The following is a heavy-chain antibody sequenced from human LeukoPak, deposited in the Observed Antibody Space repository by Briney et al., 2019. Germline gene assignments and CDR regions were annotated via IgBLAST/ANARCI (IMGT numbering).Heavy chain of an antibody. CDR3: AREEDSSSWYEKIYYYYGMDV. CDR1: GGSFSGYY. J-gene: IGHJ6*04. V-gene: IGHV4-34*01. CDR2: INHSGST. Sequence: PSETLSLTCAVYGGSFSGYYWSWIRQPPGKGLEWIGEINHSGSTNYNPSLKSRVTISVDTSKNQFSLKLSSVTAADTAVYYCAREEDSSSWYEKIYYYYGMDVWGKGTTVTVSS. D-gene: IGHD6-13*01.